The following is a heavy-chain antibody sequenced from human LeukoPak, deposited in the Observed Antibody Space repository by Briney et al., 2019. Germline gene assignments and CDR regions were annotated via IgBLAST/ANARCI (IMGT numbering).Heavy chain of an antibody. J-gene: IGHJ4*02. Sequence: PSETLSLTCAVSGGSISSGGYSWSWIRQPPGKGLEWIGYIYHSGSTYYNPSLKSRVTISVDRSKNQFSLKLSSVTAAATAVYYCARAVRGNYGDYVQSYYFDYWGQGTLVTVSS. V-gene: IGHV4-30-2*01. D-gene: IGHD4-17*01. CDR1: GGSISSGGYS. CDR3: ARAVRGNYGDYVQSYYFDY. CDR2: IYHSGST.